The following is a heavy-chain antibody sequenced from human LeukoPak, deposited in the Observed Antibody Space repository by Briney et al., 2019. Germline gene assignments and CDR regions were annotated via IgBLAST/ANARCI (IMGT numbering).Heavy chain of an antibody. Sequence: ASVKVSCKASGYTFTSYGISWVRQAPGQGLEWMGWISAYNGNTNYAQKLQGRVTMTTDTSTSTAYMELSSLRSEDTAVYYCASGGSHYDSSGYYDYWGQGTLVTVSS. V-gene: IGHV1-18*01. CDR1: GYTFTSYG. J-gene: IGHJ4*02. D-gene: IGHD3-22*01. CDR2: ISAYNGNT. CDR3: ASGGSHYDSSGYYDY.